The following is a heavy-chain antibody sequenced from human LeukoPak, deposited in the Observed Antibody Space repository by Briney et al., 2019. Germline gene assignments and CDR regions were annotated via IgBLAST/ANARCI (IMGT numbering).Heavy chain of an antibody. Sequence: GGSLRLSCAASGFTFSRHWMHWVRQAPGKGLVWVSSIDSDESRNYADSVKGRFTISRDNDKNTVYLQMNSLRAEDTAMYFCAREIGKSGISWGFDQWGQGTVVIVSS. CDR2: IDSDESR. CDR1: GFTFSRHW. D-gene: IGHD4-23*01. V-gene: IGHV3-74*01. CDR3: AREIGKSGISWGFDQ. J-gene: IGHJ4*02.